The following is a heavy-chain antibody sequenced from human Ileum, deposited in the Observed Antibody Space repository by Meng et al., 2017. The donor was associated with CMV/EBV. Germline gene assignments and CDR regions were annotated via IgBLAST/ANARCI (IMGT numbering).Heavy chain of an antibody. CDR3: ARVGDYSLKD. V-gene: IGHV3-7*01. D-gene: IGHD2-21*01. CDR2: IKQDGSEK. J-gene: IGHJ4*02. CDR1: GFTFSGSW. Sequence: GESLKISCAASGFTFSGSWMTWVRQAPGKGLEWVANIKQDGSEKHYVDAVKGRFTISRGNAKNSLSLQMDSLRADDTAVYYCARVGDYSLKDWGQGTLVTVSS.